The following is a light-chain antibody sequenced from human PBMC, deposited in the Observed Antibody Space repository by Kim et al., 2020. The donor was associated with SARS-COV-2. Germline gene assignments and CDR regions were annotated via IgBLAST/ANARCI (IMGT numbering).Light chain of an antibody. CDR2: AAS. Sequence: LSPGESATLSCSASQTVNTKSLAWYQQRPGQTPRLLIYAASRRATGIPDRFSGSGSGTDFTLTITRLEPEDFAVYYCQQYATSLYTFGQGTKLEI. CDR3: QQYATSLYT. V-gene: IGKV3-20*01. J-gene: IGKJ2*01. CDR1: QTVNTKS.